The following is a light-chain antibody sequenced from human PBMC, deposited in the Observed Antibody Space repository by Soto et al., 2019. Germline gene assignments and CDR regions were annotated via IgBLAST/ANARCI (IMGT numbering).Light chain of an antibody. V-gene: IGKV1-6*01. CDR1: EDVRHD. CDR2: SAT. Sequence: AIQVTHSPSSLSASVGDRVTITCRTSEDVRHDLAWFQQRPGKAPNLLIYSATRLQSGVPSRFSGSGSGTDFTLIISSLQPEDFATYYCLKANNYPWTFGLGTKVDIK. J-gene: IGKJ1*01. CDR3: LKANNYPWT.